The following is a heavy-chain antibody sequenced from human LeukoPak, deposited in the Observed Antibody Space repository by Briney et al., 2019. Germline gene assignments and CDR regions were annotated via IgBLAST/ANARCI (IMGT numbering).Heavy chain of an antibody. V-gene: IGHV4-59*01. CDR2: IYYSGST. CDR3: ARHRLWFGELLFDP. D-gene: IGHD3-10*01. J-gene: IGHJ5*02. CDR1: GGSISSYY. Sequence: SETLSLICTVSGGSISSYYWSWIRQPPGKGLEWIGYIYYSGSTNYSPSLKSRVTISVDTSKNQFSLKLSSVTAADTAVYYCARHRLWFGELLFDPWGQGTLVTVSS.